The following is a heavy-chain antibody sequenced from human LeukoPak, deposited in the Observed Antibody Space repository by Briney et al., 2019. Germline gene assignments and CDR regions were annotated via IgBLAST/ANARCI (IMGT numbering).Heavy chain of an antibody. V-gene: IGHV1-69*04. J-gene: IGHJ4*02. D-gene: IGHD6-19*01. CDR1: GGTFSSYA. Sequence: ASVKLSRKASGGTFSSYATSWVRQAPGQGLEWRGNILATLGIAIYAQKCPGRVTIAADKSTSTAYMELSSLRSEDTAVYYCARDGRIAVAGTGFDYWGQGTLVTVSS. CDR2: ILATLGIA. CDR3: ARDGRIAVAGTGFDY.